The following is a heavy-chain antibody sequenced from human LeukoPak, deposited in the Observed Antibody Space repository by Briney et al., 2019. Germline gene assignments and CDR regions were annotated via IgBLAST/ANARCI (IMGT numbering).Heavy chain of an antibody. CDR2: IYSSWTA. V-gene: IGHV4-4*07. J-gene: IGHJ5*02. Sequence: SETLSLTCTVSGGSISNYYWSWIRQPAGKGLEWIGRIYSSWTAIYHPPLKSRVTMSVDTSKNQFSLKRSFVTAADAAVYFCASGSSGYDPWGQGTLVTVFS. D-gene: IGHD5-12*01. CDR1: GGSISNYY. CDR3: ASGSSGYDP.